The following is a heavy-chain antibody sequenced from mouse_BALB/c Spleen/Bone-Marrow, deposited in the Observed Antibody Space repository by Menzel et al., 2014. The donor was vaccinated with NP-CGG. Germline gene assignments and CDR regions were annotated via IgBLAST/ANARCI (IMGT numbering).Heavy chain of an antibody. CDR1: GFSLSRYS. CDR2: IWGGGST. CDR3: ARKDGRGFFDV. V-gene: IGHV2-6-4*01. J-gene: IGHJ1*03. Sequence: VHLVESGPGLVAPSQSLSITCTVSGFSLSRYSVHWFRQPPGKGLEWLGMIWGGGSTDYNSALKSRPSISTDNSKSQVLLKMNSLQTDDSAIYYCARKDGRGFFDVWGTGTTVTVSS. D-gene: IGHD1-1*02.